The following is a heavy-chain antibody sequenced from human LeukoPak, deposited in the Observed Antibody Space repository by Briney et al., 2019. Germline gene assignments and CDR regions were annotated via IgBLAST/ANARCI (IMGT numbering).Heavy chain of an antibody. CDR3: ARGGGVTYYDSTGYLWYFDY. J-gene: IGHJ4*02. CDR2: IFYNGNT. Sequence: SETLSLTCTISGGSMNSHYWSWIRQPPGKGLEWIGYIFYNGNTRDNPSLRSRVTMSIDTSKNQFSLQLTSVTAADTAVYYCARGGGVTYYDSTGYLWYFDYWGQGTLVTVSS. D-gene: IGHD3-22*01. V-gene: IGHV4-59*11. CDR1: GGSMNSHY.